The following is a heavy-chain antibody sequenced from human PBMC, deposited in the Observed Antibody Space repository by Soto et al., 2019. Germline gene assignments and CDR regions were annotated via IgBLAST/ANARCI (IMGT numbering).Heavy chain of an antibody. CDR3: AKAGGAYCSGGACYDFDH. J-gene: IGHJ4*02. Sequence: EVQLLESGGGLVQPGGSLRLSCAASGFTFSSHAMNWVRQAPGKGLEWVSAISGTGGSAFYADSVKGRFTISRDNSKKTLVVQMNSLRAEDTAVYYCAKAGGAYCSGGACYDFDHWGQGTLVTVSS. V-gene: IGHV3-23*01. D-gene: IGHD2-15*01. CDR1: GFTFSSHA. CDR2: ISGTGGSA.